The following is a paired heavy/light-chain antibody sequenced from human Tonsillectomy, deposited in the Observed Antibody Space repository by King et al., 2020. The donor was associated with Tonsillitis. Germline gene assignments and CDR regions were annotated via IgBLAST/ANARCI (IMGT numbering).Heavy chain of an antibody. CDR1: GFTFSGYD. J-gene: IGHJ4*02. D-gene: IGHD3-10*01. CDR2: IGTADDT. V-gene: IGHV3-13*01. CDR3: ARGVNLVRGVLYFDY. Sequence: EVQLVESGGDLVQPGGSLRLSCAASGFTFSGYDMHWVRQVTGKPLEWVSAIGTADDTYYPDSVKGRFTISRENDKNSLYLEMNSLRAEDTAVYYCARGVNLVRGVLYFDYWGQGALVTVSS.
Light chain of an antibody. V-gene: IGLV4-69*01. Sequence: QLVLTQSPSASASLGASVKLTCTLSSGHSRYAIAWHQQQPKKGPRYLMKVNSDGSHSKGDGVPDRFSGSSSGAERYLTISSLQSEDEADYFCQTWATGIVLFGGGTKLTVL. CDR3: QTWATGIVL. CDR2: VNSDGSH. CDR1: SGHSRYA. J-gene: IGLJ2*01.